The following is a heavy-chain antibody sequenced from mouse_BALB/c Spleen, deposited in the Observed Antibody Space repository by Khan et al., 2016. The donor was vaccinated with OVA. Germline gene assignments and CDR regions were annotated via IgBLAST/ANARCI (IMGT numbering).Heavy chain of an antibody. Sequence: QVQLQQSGPELVRPGASVKMSCKASGYTLTSYYIHWVKQRPGQGLEWIGWIYPVDGSSKYNGKFKGKSTLTADKSSSTAYRLLSSLTSEDSAIYFCARGYYGYLDYWGQGTTLTVSS. CDR1: GYTLTSYY. J-gene: IGHJ2*01. CDR2: IYPVDGSS. CDR3: ARGYYGYLDY. D-gene: IGHD1-1*01. V-gene: IGHV1S56*01.